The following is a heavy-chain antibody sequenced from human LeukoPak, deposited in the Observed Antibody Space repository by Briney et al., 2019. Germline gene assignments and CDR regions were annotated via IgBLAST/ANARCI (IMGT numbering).Heavy chain of an antibody. CDR3: ARSYSSSSRYMDV. J-gene: IGHJ6*03. CDR2: IKEDGSEK. CDR1: GFTFSSYW. D-gene: IGHD6-6*01. V-gene: IGHV3-7*01. Sequence: PGGSLRLSCAASGFTFSSYWMSWVRQAPGKGLEWVANIKEDGSEKRDVDSVKGRFTISRDNAKNSLYLQMHSLRAEDTAVYYCARSYSSSSRYMDVWGKGTTVTVSS.